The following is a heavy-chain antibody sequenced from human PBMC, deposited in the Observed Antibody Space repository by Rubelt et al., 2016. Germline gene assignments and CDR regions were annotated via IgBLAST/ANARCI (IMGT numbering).Heavy chain of an antibody. CDR3: ARLERFFGPFDP. V-gene: IGHV5-51*01. D-gene: IGHD1-1*01. CDR1: GYSFTTYW. Sequence: EVQLVQSGPEVKKPGESLKISCKGSGYSFTTYWIGWVRQMPGKGLEWMGIIYPGDSGTRYSPSVQGKVTISADKSISTAYLQWSSLKASDTARYYWARLERFFGPFDPWGQGSLVTVSS. CDR2: IYPGDSGT. J-gene: IGHJ5*02.